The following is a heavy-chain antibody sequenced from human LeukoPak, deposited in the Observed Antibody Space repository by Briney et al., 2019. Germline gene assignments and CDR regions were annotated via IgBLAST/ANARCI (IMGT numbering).Heavy chain of an antibody. V-gene: IGHV4-4*09. Sequence: SETLCLTCIVSGGSISSDYWSWMRQSPRKGLEWIASIYSSVSANDNSSLKSRVTISLDTSKNQFSLRLSSVTAADTAVYYCARSTARGAWFDPWGQGILVTVSS. CDR1: GGSISSDY. D-gene: IGHD2-2*01. CDR2: IYSSVSA. CDR3: ARSTARGAWFDP. J-gene: IGHJ5*02.